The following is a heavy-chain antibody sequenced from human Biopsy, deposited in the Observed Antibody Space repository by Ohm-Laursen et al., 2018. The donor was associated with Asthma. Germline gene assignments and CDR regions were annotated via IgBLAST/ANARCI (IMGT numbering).Heavy chain of an antibody. J-gene: IGHJ6*02. D-gene: IGHD6-19*01. CDR3: ARCQVGYSSGWSLLLKKIYYSGMDV. CDR2: IMTVFGTT. V-gene: IGHV1-69*13. Sequence: SVKVSCKAPGGTFSNFAISWVRQAPGQGLEWLGGIMTVFGTTNYAQNFQGRVTITADESTSTAYMEVTSLRSEDTAIYYFARCQVGYSSGWSLLLKKIYYSGMDVWGQGTAVTVSS. CDR1: GGTFSNFA.